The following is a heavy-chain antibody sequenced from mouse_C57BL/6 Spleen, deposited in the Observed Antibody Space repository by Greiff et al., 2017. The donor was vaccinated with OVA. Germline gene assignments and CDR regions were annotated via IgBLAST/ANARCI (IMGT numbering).Heavy chain of an antibody. CDR3: ARSRYEWYFDV. V-gene: IGHV1-69*01. J-gene: IGHJ1*03. Sequence: VQLQQPGAELVMPGASVKLSCKASGYTFTSYWMHWVKQRPGQGLEWIGEIDPSDSYTNSNQKFKGKSTLTVDKSSSTAYMQLSSLTSEDSAVYYCARSRYEWYFDVWGTGTTVTVSS. CDR1: GYTFTSYW. D-gene: IGHD2-14*01. CDR2: IDPSDSYT.